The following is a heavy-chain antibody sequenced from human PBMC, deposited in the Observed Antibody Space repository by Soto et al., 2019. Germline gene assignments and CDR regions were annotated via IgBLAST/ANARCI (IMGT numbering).Heavy chain of an antibody. CDR1: GFNFSTYG. CDR2: ISYDGNNK. D-gene: IGHD3-10*01. Sequence: GGSLRVCCPASGFNFSTYGSHWIRQAPGKGLEWVAVISYDGNNKYYADSVKGRFTIFRGTSKGTLYLQTTSLRAEDTAFYYCAKDLPGELLPPCFDSWGPGTRVTVSS. CDR3: AKDLPGELLPPCFDS. J-gene: IGHJ5*01. V-gene: IGHV3-30*18.